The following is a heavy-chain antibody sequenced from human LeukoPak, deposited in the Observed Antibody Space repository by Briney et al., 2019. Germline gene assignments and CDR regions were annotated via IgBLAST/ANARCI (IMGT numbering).Heavy chain of an antibody. CDR3: AKAVGSYYYYGMDA. V-gene: IGHV3-9*01. CDR2: ICWNSGSI. D-gene: IGHD1-26*01. CDR1: GFTFDDYA. Sequence: GGSLRLSCAASGFTFDDYAMRWVRQAPGKGLGWVSGICWNSGSIGYADSVKGRFTISRDNAKNSLYLQMNSLRAEDTALYYCAKAVGSYYYYGMDAWGQGTTVTVSS. J-gene: IGHJ6*02.